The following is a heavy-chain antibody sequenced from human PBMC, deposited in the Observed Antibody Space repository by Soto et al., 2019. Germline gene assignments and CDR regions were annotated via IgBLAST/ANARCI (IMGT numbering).Heavy chain of an antibody. D-gene: IGHD2-15*01. J-gene: IGHJ3*02. CDR1: GFAFSNYF. Sequence: LRLSFAASGFAFSNYFMTWVRQAPGKPLEWVAGIKEDGSENYYVDSVEGRFTISRDNAKNSLYLQVDSLRAEDTAVYYCAKERYCGGGGCHVGQDFDIWGQGTMVTVSS. V-gene: IGHV3-7*03. CDR2: IKEDGSEN. CDR3: AKERYCGGGGCHVGQDFDI.